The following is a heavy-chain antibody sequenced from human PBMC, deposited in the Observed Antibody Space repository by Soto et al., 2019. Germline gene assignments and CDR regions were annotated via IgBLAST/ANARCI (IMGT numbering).Heavy chain of an antibody. D-gene: IGHD2-15*01. CDR1: GFSSGSYS. CDR2: ISSSSTTK. J-gene: IGHJ5*02. V-gene: IGHV3-48*01. CDR3: ARDGCSGSNCLNWFDP. Sequence: SQRHSFAACGFSSGSYSVNRLRQAPGKGLEWVSYISSSSTTKYYADSVKGRFTISRDNAKNSLYLQMNSLRAEDTAVYYCARDGCSGSNCLNWFDPWGQG.